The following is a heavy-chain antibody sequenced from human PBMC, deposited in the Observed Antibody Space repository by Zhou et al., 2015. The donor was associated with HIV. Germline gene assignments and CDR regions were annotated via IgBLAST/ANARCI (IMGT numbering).Heavy chain of an antibody. CDR2: IIPIFAIA. CDR1: GGTLSSYA. V-gene: IGHV1-69*01. Sequence: QSGAEVKKPGSSVKVSCKASGGTLSSYALSWVRQAPGQGLEWMGGIIPIFAIANYAQNFQGRVTITADEATNTAYMELSSLRSEDTAVYYCAREEASGSIRGAFDIWGQGTMVTVSS. J-gene: IGHJ3*02. CDR3: AREEASGSIRGAFDI. D-gene: IGHD6-19*01.